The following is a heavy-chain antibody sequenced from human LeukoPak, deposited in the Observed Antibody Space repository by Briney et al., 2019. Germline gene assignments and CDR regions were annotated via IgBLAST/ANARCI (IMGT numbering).Heavy chain of an antibody. Sequence: GGSLRLSCTASVFTFSMAWVRQAPGMGLEWVSTISGSSNTTYYADFVRGRFTISRDNSKNTLYLQMNGLRVEDTALYYCAKMGGRVWYKVPETWGQGTLVTVSS. J-gene: IGHJ5*02. V-gene: IGHV3-23*01. CDR1: VFTFS. CDR2: ISGSSNTT. D-gene: IGHD6-19*01. CDR3: AKMGGRVWYKVPET.